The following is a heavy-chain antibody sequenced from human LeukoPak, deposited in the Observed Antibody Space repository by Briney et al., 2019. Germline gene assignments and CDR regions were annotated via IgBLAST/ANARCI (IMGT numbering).Heavy chain of an antibody. CDR3: ARGWSSYYDFWSGYYPYFDY. D-gene: IGHD3-3*01. CDR1: GGSISSYY. J-gene: IGHJ4*02. Sequence: PSETLSLTCTVSGGSISSYYWSWIRQPPGKGLERIGYIYYSGSTNYNPSLKSRVTISVDTSKNQFSLKLSSVTAADTAVYYCARGWSSYYDFWSGYYPYFDYWGQGTLVTVSS. V-gene: IGHV4-59*01. CDR2: IYYSGST.